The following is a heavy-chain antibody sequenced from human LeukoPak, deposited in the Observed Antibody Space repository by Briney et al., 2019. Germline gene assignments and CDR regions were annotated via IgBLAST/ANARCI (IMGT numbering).Heavy chain of an antibody. V-gene: IGHV4-34*01. CDR1: GVSFSDYF. Sequence: PSETLSLTCAVYGVSFSDYFWGWIRQPPGKGLEWIGEINHSGRTYYNPSLKSRVTISVDTSKNQFSLNLSSVTAADTAVYYCARDVVVVPAAIHYGMDVWGQGTTVTVSS. J-gene: IGHJ6*02. D-gene: IGHD2-2*01. CDR2: INHSGRT. CDR3: ARDVVVVPAAIHYGMDV.